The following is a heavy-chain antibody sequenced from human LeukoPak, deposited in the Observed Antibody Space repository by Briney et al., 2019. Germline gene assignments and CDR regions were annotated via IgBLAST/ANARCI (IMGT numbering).Heavy chain of an antibody. D-gene: IGHD5/OR15-5a*01. CDR1: GGSISSSSYY. Sequence: SETLSLTCTVSGGSISSSSYYWSWIRQPPGKGPEWIGYIYYSGSTNYNPSLKSRVTISVDTSKNQFSLKLSSVTAADTAVYYCARAWSTHVTTWFDPWGQGTLVTVSS. V-gene: IGHV4-61*01. CDR3: ARAWSTHVTTWFDP. CDR2: IYYSGST. J-gene: IGHJ5*02.